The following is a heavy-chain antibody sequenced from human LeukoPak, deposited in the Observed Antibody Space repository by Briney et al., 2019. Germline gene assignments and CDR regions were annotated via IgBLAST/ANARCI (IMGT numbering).Heavy chain of an antibody. Sequence: GGSLRLSCAASGFTFDDYGMSWVRQPPGKGLEWVSGLNWKGGSTGYADSVKGRFTISRDNAKNSLYLQMNSLRAEDTALYYCARWRYCSGGSCNPKTKYYFDYWGQGTLVTVSS. CDR2: LNWKGGST. D-gene: IGHD2-15*01. CDR1: GFTFDDYG. J-gene: IGHJ4*02. V-gene: IGHV3-20*04. CDR3: ARWRYCSGGSCNPKTKYYFDY.